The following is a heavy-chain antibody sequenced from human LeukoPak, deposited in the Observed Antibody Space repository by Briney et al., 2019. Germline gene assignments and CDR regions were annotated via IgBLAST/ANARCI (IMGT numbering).Heavy chain of an antibody. CDR3: ARDRLPADYYYGMDV. Sequence: SQTLSLTCTVSGGSISSGDYYWSWIRQPPGKGLEWIGYIYYSGSTYYNPSLKSRVTISVDTSKNQFSLKLSPVTAADTAVYYCARDRLPADYYYGMDVWGQGTTVTVSS. CDR1: GGSISSGDYY. V-gene: IGHV4-30-4*01. D-gene: IGHD4-11*01. J-gene: IGHJ6*02. CDR2: IYYSGST.